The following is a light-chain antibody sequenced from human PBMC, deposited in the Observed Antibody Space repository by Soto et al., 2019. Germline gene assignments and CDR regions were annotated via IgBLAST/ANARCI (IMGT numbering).Light chain of an antibody. CDR1: QSVSSSY. J-gene: IGKJ1*01. V-gene: IGKV3-20*01. CDR2: GAS. CDR3: QQYGSSPPT. Sequence: EIVLTQSPGTLSLSPGERATLSCRASQSVSSSYLAWYQQKPGQAPRLLIYGASSRATGIPDRFSGSESGTDFTLTISRLEPEEFAVYYCQQYGSSPPTFGQGTKVEIK.